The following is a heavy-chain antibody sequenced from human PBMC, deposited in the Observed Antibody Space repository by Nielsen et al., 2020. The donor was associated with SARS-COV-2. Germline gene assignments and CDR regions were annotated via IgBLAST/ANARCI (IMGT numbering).Heavy chain of an antibody. Sequence: GGSLRLSCAASGFTFSRSWMSWVRQAPGKELAWVANIKQDGSEKYYVDSVKGRFTISRDNAENSLSLQMNSLRAEDTAVYYCARESVTGTDAFDIWGQGTVVTVSS. D-gene: IGHD6-19*01. CDR2: IKQDGSEK. V-gene: IGHV3-7*01. J-gene: IGHJ3*02. CDR1: GFTFSRSW. CDR3: ARESVTGTDAFDI.